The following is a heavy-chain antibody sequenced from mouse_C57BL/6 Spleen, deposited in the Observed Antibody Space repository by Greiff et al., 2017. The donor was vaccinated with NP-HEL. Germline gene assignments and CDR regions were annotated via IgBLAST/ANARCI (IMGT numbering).Heavy chain of an antibody. CDR1: GYTFTDYE. J-gene: IGHJ2*01. CDR3: TRFDYDGVY. D-gene: IGHD2-4*01. V-gene: IGHV1-15*01. CDR2: IDPETGGT. Sequence: QVQLQQSGAELVRPGASVTLSCKASGYTFTDYEMHWVKQTPVHGLEWIGAIDPETGGTAYNQKFKGKAILTADKSSSTAYMELRSLTSEDSAVYYCTRFDYDGVYWGQGTTLTVSS.